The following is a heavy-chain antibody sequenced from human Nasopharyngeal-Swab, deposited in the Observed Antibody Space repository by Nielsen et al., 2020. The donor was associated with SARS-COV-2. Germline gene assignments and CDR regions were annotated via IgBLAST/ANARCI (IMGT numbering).Heavy chain of an antibody. J-gene: IGHJ6*04. CDR2: INHSGST. D-gene: IGHD5-18*01. CDR3: TRRAEGLELWRRHFYYMDV. Sequence: RQAPGKGLEWIGEINHSGSTNYNPSLKSRVTISIDTSKNQFSLNLSSVTAADMAVYYCTRRAEGLELWRRHFYYMDVWGKGTTVTVSS. V-gene: IGHV4-34*01.